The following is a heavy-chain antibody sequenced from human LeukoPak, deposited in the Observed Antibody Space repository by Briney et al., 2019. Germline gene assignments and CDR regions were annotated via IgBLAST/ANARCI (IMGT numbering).Heavy chain of an antibody. Sequence: GRSLRLSCAASGFTFSSYGMHWVRQAPGKGLEWVAVISYDGSNKYYADSVKGRFTISRDNSENTLYLQMNNLRHEDTAVYYCARVVGGTWLVDYWGQGALVTVSS. D-gene: IGHD1-26*01. J-gene: IGHJ4*02. CDR1: GFTFSSYG. CDR3: ARVVGGTWLVDY. V-gene: IGHV3-30*03. CDR2: ISYDGSNK.